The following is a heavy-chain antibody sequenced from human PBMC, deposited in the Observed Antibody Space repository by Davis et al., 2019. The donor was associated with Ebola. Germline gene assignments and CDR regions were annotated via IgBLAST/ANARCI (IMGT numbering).Heavy chain of an antibody. CDR2: ISSSSSYI. CDR1: GFTFSSYS. V-gene: IGHV3-21*01. J-gene: IGHJ4*02. D-gene: IGHD1-26*01. Sequence: GESLKISCAASGFTFSSYSMNWVRQAPGKGLEWVSSISSSSSYIYYADSVKGRFTISRDNAKSSLYLQMNSLRAEDTGVYYCARAGVAATNVVAYWGQGTLVTVSS. CDR3: ARAGVAATNVVAY.